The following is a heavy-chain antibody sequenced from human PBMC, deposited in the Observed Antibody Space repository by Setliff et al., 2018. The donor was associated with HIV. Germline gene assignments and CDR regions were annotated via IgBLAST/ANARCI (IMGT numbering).Heavy chain of an antibody. D-gene: IGHD3-9*01. V-gene: IGHV1-69*10. Sequence: ASVKVSCKVSGDTFNKYAISWVRQAPGQGLEWMGGIILFLDITNYAPRFQDRLTIDADKFTKTVYMQLSSLRSEDTAVYYCARHGDFDTYYNSMDVWGQGTTVTVSS. CDR3: ARHGDFDTYYNSMDV. CDR1: GDTFNKYA. CDR2: IILFLDIT. J-gene: IGHJ6*02.